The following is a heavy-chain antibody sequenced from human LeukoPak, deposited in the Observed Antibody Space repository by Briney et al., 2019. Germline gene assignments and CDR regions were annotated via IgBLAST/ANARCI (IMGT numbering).Heavy chain of an antibody. CDR3: ARSEYCSGGSCYPYYFDY. CDR2: IYYSGST. D-gene: IGHD2-15*01. J-gene: IGHJ4*02. V-gene: IGHV4-59*08. CDR1: GGSISSYY. Sequence: SETLSLTCTVSGGSISSYYWSWIRQPPGKGLEWIGYIYYSGSTNYNPSLKSRVTISVDTSKNQFSLKLSSVTAADTAVYYCARSEYCSGGSCYPYYFDYWGQGTLVTVSS.